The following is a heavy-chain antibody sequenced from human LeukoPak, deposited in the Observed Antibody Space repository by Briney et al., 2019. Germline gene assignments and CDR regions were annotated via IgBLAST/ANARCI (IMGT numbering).Heavy chain of an antibody. D-gene: IGHD2-2*01. CDR3: ASTVVVPAAMYGYYFDY. CDR2: IYYSGST. J-gene: IGHJ4*02. V-gene: IGHV4-61*01. Sequence: PSETVSLTCTVSGGSVSSGSYYWSWIRQPPGKGLEWIGYIYYSGSTNYNPSLKSRVTISVDTSKNQFSLKLSSVTAADTAVYYCASTVVVPAAMYGYYFDYWGQGTLVTVSS. CDR1: GGSVSSGSYY.